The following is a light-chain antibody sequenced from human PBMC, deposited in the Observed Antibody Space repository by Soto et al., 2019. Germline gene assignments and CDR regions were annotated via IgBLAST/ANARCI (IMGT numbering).Light chain of an antibody. CDR2: DAS. Sequence: DIVMTQSPSTLSASVGDRVTITCRASQSISSWLAWYQQKPEKAPKLLIYDASNLESGVPSRFSGSGSGTEFTLTISSLQPDDFATYYCQQYNSYPITFGQGTRLEIK. CDR1: QSISSW. CDR3: QQYNSYPIT. V-gene: IGKV1-5*01. J-gene: IGKJ5*01.